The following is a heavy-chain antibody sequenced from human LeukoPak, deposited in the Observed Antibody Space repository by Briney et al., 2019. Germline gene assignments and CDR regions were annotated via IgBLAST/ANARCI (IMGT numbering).Heavy chain of an antibody. CDR1: GGSISSSSYY. J-gene: IGHJ4*02. D-gene: IGHD3-3*01. V-gene: IGHV4-61*05. CDR2: IYYSGST. Sequence: SETLSLTCTVSGGSISSSSYYWGWIRQPPGKGLEWIGYIYYSGSTNYNPSLKSRVTISVDTSKNQFSLKLSSVTAADTAVYYCATRYDFWSGLSYWGQGTLVTVSS. CDR3: ATRYDFWSGLSY.